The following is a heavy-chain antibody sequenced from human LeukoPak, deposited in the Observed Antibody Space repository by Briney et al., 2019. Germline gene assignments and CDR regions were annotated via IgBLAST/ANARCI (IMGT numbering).Heavy chain of an antibody. J-gene: IGHJ5*02. V-gene: IGHV4-39*01. CDR1: GGSISSSSYY. Sequence: SETLSLTCTVPGGSISSSSYYWGWIRQPQGKGLEWIGIIYYSGSTYYIPSLKSRLTISVDTSKNQFSLKLSSVTATDTAVYYCARRGYCSSTSCYEYWFDPWGQGTLVTVSS. D-gene: IGHD2-2*01. CDR3: ARRGYCSSTSCYEYWFDP. CDR2: IYYSGST.